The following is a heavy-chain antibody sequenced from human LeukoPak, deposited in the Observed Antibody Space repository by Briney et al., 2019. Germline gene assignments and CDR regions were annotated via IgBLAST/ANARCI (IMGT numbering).Heavy chain of an antibody. CDR3: ARGEGPDYYGSGSYYNY. J-gene: IGHJ4*02. D-gene: IGHD3-10*01. CDR2: ISSSSSTI. V-gene: IGHV3-48*02. CDR1: GFTFSSYS. Sequence: GGSLRLSCAASGFTFSSYSMNWVRQSPGKGREWVSYISSSSSTIYYADSVKGRFTISRDNAKNSLYLQMNSLRDEDTAVYYCARGEGPDYYGSGSYYNYWGQGTLVTVSS.